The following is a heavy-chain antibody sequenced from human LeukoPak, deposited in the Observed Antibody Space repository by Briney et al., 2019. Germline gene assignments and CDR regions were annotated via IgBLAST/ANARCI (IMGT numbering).Heavy chain of an antibody. J-gene: IGHJ6*03. CDR1: GYTFTGCY. V-gene: IGHV1-2*06. CDR3: ARVGGRYSYGYYYYMDV. CDR2: INPNSGGT. Sequence: ASVKVSCKASGYTFTGCYMHWVRQAPGQGLEWMGRINPNSGGTNYAQKFQGRVTMTRDTSISTAYMELSRLRSDDTAVYYCARVGGRYSYGYYYYMDVWGKGTTVTVSS. D-gene: IGHD5-18*01.